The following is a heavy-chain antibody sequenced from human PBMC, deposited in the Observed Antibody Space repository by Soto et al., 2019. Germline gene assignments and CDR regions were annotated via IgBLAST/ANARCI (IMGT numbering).Heavy chain of an antibody. V-gene: IGHV4-34*01. CDR2: INHSGST. CDR1: GGSFSGYY. J-gene: IGHJ4*02. CDR3: ASYGYVWGSYRFGARYFDY. Sequence: QVQLQQWGAGLLKPSETLSLTCAVYGGSFSGYYWSWIRQPPGKGLEWIGEINHSGSTNYNPSLKSRVTISVDTSKNQFSLKLSSVTAAETAVYYCASYGYVWGSYRFGARYFDYWGQGTLVTVSS. D-gene: IGHD3-16*02.